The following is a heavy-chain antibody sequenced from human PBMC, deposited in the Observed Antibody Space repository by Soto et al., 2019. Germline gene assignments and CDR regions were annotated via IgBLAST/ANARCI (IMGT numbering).Heavy chain of an antibody. J-gene: IGHJ4*02. V-gene: IGHV1-69*02. D-gene: IGHD4-17*01. CDR1: GGTFSSYT. CDR3: ARSRYGDYSAYFGY. Sequence: QVQLVQSGAEVKKPGSSVKVSCKASGGTFSSYTISWVRQAPGQGLEWMGRIIPILGIANYAQKFQGRVTISADKSTSTAYMELSSLRSEDTAVYYCARSRYGDYSAYFGYWGQGTLVTVSS. CDR2: IIPILGIA.